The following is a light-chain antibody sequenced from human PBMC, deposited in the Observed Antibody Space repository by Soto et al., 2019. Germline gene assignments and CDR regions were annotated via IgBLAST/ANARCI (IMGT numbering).Light chain of an antibody. CDR1: QSLLFSNGYNY. CDR2: LAS. Sequence: IVMTQSPLSLPVTPGEPASISCRSSQSLLFSNGYNYLDWYLQKPGQSPQLLIFLASSRAAGVTDRFSGSESGTDFTLKISRVEAEDVGVYYCMQALQTPFTFGQGTKLEIK. J-gene: IGKJ2*01. V-gene: IGKV2-28*01. CDR3: MQALQTPFT.